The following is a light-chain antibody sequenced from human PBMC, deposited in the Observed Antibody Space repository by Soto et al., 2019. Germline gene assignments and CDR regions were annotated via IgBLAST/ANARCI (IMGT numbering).Light chain of an antibody. J-gene: IGKJ4*01. CDR3: QQVNSHPLT. V-gene: IGKV1-9*01. CDR2: AAS. Sequence: DIQLTQSSSFLSASVGDRVTITCRASQGIGTYVAWYQQKPGTAPNLLIYAASTLQSGVPSRFSGSGSGTEFTLTISSLQPADFATYYCQQVNSHPLTFGGGTKV. CDR1: QGIGTY.